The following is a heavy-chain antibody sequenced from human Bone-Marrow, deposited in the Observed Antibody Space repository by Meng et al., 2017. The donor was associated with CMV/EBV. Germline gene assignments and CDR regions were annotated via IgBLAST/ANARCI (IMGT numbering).Heavy chain of an antibody. J-gene: IGHJ4*02. CDR1: GYTFTTYD. CDR2: MNPNSGDI. D-gene: IGHD2-15*01. Sequence: ASVKVSCKASGYTFTTYDINWVRQATGQGLEWMGWMNPNSGDIGYAQKFQGRVTMTRNTSISTAYMDLSSLRSDDTAVYYCARGPIDSVSNWGQGTLVTVSS. V-gene: IGHV1-8*01. CDR3: ARGPIDSVSN.